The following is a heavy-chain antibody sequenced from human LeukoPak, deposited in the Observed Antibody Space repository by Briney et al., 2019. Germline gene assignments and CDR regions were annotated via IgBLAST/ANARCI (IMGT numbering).Heavy chain of an antibody. CDR1: GGSISSYD. D-gene: IGHD3-3*01. V-gene: IGHV4-4*07. CDR3: ARVFRGAVTSNWFDP. CDR2: IYTSGST. J-gene: IGHJ5*02. Sequence: SETLSLTCTVSGGSISSYDWNWIRQPAGKGLEWIGRIYTSGSTNYNPSLKSRVTISLDKSKSQFSLSLKSVTAADTAVYYCARVFRGAVTSNWFDPWGQGILVTVSS.